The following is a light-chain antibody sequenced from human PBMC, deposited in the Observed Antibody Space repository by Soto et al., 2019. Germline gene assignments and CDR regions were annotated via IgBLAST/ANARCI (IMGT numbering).Light chain of an antibody. Sequence: SYELTQPPSVSVAPGQTARITCGGYNIGSRSVHWYQQKPGQAPVLVIYYDDDRPSGIPERFSGSNSGNTATLTISRVEAGDEADYYCQVWDRSSHHVVFGGGTKVTVL. V-gene: IGLV3-21*04. CDR3: QVWDRSSHHVV. J-gene: IGLJ2*01. CDR2: YDD. CDR1: NIGSRS.